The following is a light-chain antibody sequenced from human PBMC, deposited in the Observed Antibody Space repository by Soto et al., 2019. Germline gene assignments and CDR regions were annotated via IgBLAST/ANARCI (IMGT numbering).Light chain of an antibody. CDR2: GNS. J-gene: IGLJ2*01. CDR1: SSNIGAGYD. Sequence: QAVVTQRPSVSGAPGQRVTISCTGSSSNIGAGYDVHWYQQLPGTAPKLLIYGNSNRPSGVPDRFSGSKSGTSASLAITGLQAEDEADYYCQSYDSSLSGVVFGVGTKLTVL. V-gene: IGLV1-40*01. CDR3: QSYDSSLSGVV.